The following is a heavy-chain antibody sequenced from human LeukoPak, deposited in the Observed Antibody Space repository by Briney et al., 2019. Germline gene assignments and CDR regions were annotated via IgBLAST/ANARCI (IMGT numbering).Heavy chain of an antibody. CDR3: ANHGVLPGGDAFDI. CDR1: GYTFTTYG. CDR2: INPNSGGT. V-gene: IGHV1-2*02. J-gene: IGHJ3*02. D-gene: IGHD2-8*01. Sequence: GASVKVSCKASGYTFTTYGISWVRQAPGQGLEWMGWINPNSGGTNYAQKFQGRVTMTRDTSISTAYMELSRLRSDDTAVYYCANHGVLPGGDAFDIWGQGTMVTVSS.